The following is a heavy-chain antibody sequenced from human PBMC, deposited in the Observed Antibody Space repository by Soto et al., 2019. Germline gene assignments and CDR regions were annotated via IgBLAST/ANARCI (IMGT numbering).Heavy chain of an antibody. V-gene: IGHV1-46*01. Sequence: ASVKVSCKASGYSFTRYVIAWARQAPGQGLEWMGIINPSGGSTSYAQKFQGRVTMTRDTSTSTVYMELSSLRSEDTAVYYCARDLLGGATESNWGQGTLVTVSS. D-gene: IGHD1-26*01. CDR1: GYSFTRYV. J-gene: IGHJ4*02. CDR3: ARDLLGGATESN. CDR2: INPSGGST.